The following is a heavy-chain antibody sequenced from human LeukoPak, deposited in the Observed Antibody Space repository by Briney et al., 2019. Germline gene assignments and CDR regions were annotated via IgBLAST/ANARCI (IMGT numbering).Heavy chain of an antibody. V-gene: IGHV1-69*04. CDR2: IIPIFGIA. CDR1: GGTFGSYA. J-gene: IGHJ4*02. D-gene: IGHD3-22*01. CDR3: ARSHQYYYDSSGYYPLMN. Sequence: ASVKVSCKASGGTFGSYAISWVRQAPGQGLEWMGRIIPIFGIANYAQKFQGRVTITADKSTSTAYMELSSLRSEDTAVYYCARSHQYYYDSSGYYPLMNWGQGTLVTVSS.